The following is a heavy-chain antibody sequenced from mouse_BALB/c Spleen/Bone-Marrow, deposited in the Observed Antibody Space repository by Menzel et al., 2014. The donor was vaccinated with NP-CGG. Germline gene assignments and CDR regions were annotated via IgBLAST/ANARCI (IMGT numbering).Heavy chain of an antibody. V-gene: IGHV5-6*01. CDR2: ISSGDSYT. CDR3: AFITTVAY. Sequence: EAKLMESGGDLVKPGGSLKLSCAASGISFSTYGMSWVRQTPDKRLEWVATISSGDSYTYYPDSVKGRFTISRDNAKNTLYLQMSSLKSEDTAMYYCAFITTVAYWGQGTLVTVSA. J-gene: IGHJ3*01. CDR1: GISFSTYG. D-gene: IGHD1-1*01.